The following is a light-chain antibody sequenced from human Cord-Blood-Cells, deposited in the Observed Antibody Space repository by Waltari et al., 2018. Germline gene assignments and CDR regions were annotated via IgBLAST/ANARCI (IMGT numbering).Light chain of an antibody. J-gene: IGLJ2*01. CDR1: SSGVGGYNY. CDR2: EVS. V-gene: IGLV2-14*01. CDR3: SSYTSSSTLD. Sequence: QSALTQPASVSGSPGQSITIPCTGTSSGVGGYNYVSWYQQHPGKAPKLMIYEVSNRPAGVSNRFSGAKSGNTASLTISGLQAEDEADYYCSSYTSSSTLDFGGGTKLTVL.